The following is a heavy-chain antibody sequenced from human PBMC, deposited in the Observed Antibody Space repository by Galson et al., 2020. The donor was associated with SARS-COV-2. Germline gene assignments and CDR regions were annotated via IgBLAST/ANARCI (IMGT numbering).Heavy chain of an antibody. D-gene: IGHD1-26*01. J-gene: IGHJ4*01. CDR1: GFTFTSYS. CDR2: IDSSSSYI. V-gene: IGHV3-21*01. Sequence: GESLKISCAASGFTFTSYSMNWVRQAPGEGLEWVSSIDSSSSYIYYADSVKGRFTISRDNAKNSLYLQMNSLRAEDTAVYFCAKSVCVLGSTSSTACCDHWGHGTLITVSS. CDR3: AKSVCVLGSTSSTACCDH.